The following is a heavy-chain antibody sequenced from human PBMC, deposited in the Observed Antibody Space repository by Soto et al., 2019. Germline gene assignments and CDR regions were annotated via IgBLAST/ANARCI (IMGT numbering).Heavy chain of an antibody. J-gene: IGHJ6*02. V-gene: IGHV5-51*03. Sequence: GESLKISCKGSGYSFTSYWIGWVRQMLGKGLEWMGIIYPGDSDTRYSPSFQGQVTISADKSISTAYLQWSSLKASDTAMYYCARTSAAGKYYYGMDVWGQGTTVTVSS. CDR1: GYSFTSYW. CDR2: IYPGDSDT. CDR3: ARTSAAGKYYYGMDV. D-gene: IGHD6-13*01.